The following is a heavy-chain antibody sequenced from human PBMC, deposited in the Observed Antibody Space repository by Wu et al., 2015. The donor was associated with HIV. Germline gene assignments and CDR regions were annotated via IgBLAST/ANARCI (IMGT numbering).Heavy chain of an antibody. J-gene: IGHJ4*02. Sequence: QVQLVQSGAEVKKPGASVKVSCGTSGYTFANYYIHWVRQAPGHGLEWMAWINPSGGSTIFAESFEGRITVTADTSMKTVYMELESLTSGDTAMYFCARDATPMTTEFDYWGQGTLITVSS. CDR3: ARDATPMTTEFDY. D-gene: IGHD4-17*01. CDR2: INPSGGST. CDR1: GYTFANYY. V-gene: IGHV1-2*02.